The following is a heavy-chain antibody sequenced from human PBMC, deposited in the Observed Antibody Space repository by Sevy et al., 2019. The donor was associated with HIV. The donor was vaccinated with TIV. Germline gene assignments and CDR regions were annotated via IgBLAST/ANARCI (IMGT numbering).Heavy chain of an antibody. CDR3: AKDEDYGIWTGPWNA. D-gene: IGHD3-9*01. J-gene: IGHJ5*02. CDR1: GFTFSRHA. V-gene: IGHV3-23*01. CDR2: ISGSGGST. Sequence: GGSLRLSCAASGFTFSRHAMSWVRQAPGKVLEWVSGISGSGGSTYYADSVKGQITISRDNHKSMLHLHMNSLRAEDTAVYYCAKDEDYGIWTGPWNAWGQGTLVTVSS.